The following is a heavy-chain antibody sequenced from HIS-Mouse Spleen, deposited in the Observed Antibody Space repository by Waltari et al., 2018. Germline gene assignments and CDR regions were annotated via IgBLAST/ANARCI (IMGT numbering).Heavy chain of an antibody. CDR1: GGSISSYY. J-gene: IGHJ4*02. CDR2: IYYSGST. Sequence: QVQLQESGPGLVKPSETLSLTCTVSGGSISSYYWSWIRQPPGKGLEWIGYIYYSGSTNYNPSLTSRVTISVDTSKNQFSLKLGSVTAADTAVYYCARGGLLAATYYFDYWGQGTLVTVSS. CDR3: ARGGLLAATYYFDY. V-gene: IGHV4-59*08. D-gene: IGHD2-15*01.